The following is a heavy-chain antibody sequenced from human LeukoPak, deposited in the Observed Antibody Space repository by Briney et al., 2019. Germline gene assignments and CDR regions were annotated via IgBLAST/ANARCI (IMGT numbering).Heavy chain of an antibody. V-gene: IGHV3-30*18. CDR1: GFTFSNYG. J-gene: IGHJ4*02. Sequence: PGRSLRLSCAASGFTFSNYGMHWVRQAPGKGLEWVAVISYDGSAKYYGDSVKGRFTISRDNSKNTLYLQMNSLRAEDTAVYYCAKFPDIVVVGTFDYWGQGTLVTVSS. CDR2: ISYDGSAK. CDR3: AKFPDIVVVGTFDY. D-gene: IGHD2-15*01.